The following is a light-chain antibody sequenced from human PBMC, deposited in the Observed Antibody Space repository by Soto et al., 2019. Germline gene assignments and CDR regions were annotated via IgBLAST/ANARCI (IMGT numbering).Light chain of an antibody. J-gene: IGLJ1*01. V-gene: IGLV2-8*01. CDR3: SSYAGSSNV. CDR1: SSDVGGYNY. Sequence: QSVLTQPPSASGSPGQSVAISCTGTSSDVGGYNYVSWYQQHPGKAPKLMIYEVNKRPSGVPDRFSGSKSGNTASLTVSGLQAEDEADYYCSSYAGSSNVFGTWIKVTVL. CDR2: EVN.